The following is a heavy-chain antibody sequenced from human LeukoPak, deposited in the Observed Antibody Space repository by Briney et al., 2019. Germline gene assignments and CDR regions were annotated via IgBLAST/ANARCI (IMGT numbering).Heavy chain of an antibody. D-gene: IGHD5-12*01. Sequence: GGSLRLSCAASGFTFSSYGMSWVRRAPGKGPEWVSGICGSGGNTYYADSVKGRFTISRDNSQNTLYLQMNTLRAEDTAVYYCAKVVSGYHFDYWGQGTLVTVSS. J-gene: IGHJ4*02. CDR2: ICGSGGNT. CDR1: GFTFSSYG. CDR3: AKVVSGYHFDY. V-gene: IGHV3-23*01.